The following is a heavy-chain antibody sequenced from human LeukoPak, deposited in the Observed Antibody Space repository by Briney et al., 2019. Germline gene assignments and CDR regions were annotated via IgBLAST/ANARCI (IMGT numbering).Heavy chain of an antibody. CDR1: GGSINRGY. CDR3: ASGYGSGWFDR. J-gene: IGHJ5*02. V-gene: IGHV4-31*11. CDR2: ILYSGNT. Sequence: SQTLSLTCAVSGGSINRGYWSWVRQHPGKGLEWIGHILYSGNTFYNPSLKSRLTISLDTSKNQFSLKLTSVTAADTAVYYCASGYGSGWFDRWGQGTLVSVSS. D-gene: IGHD5-18*01.